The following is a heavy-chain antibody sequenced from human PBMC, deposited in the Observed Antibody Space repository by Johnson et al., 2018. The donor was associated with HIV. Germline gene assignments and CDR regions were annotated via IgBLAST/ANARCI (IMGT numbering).Heavy chain of an antibody. J-gene: IGHJ3*02. CDR1: GFTFSSYG. D-gene: IGHD2-8*01. V-gene: IGHV3-30*02. Sequence: QVQLVESGGGVVQPGGSLRLSCAASGFTFSSYGMHWVRQAPGKGLEWVAFIRYDGSNKYYADSVKGRFTISRDNSKNTLYLQMNSLGAEDTAVYYCAGGRNGRNAFDIWGQGTMVTVSS. CDR3: AGGRNGRNAFDI. CDR2: IRYDGSNK.